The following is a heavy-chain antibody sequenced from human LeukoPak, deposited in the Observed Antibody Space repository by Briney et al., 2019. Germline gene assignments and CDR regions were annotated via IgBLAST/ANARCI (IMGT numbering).Heavy chain of an antibody. CDR3: AKGRILAALDY. Sequence: GGSLRLSCAASGSTFSSYSMNWVRQAPGKGLEWVSSISSSSSYIYYADSVKGRFTISRDNAKNSLYLQMNSLRAEDTAVYYCAKGRILAALDYWGQGTLVTVSS. CDR2: ISSSSSYI. CDR1: GSTFSSYS. V-gene: IGHV3-21*01. D-gene: IGHD6-6*01. J-gene: IGHJ4*02.